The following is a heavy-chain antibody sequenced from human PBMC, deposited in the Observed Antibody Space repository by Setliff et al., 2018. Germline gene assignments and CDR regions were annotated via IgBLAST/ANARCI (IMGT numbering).Heavy chain of an antibody. CDR2: IIHSGST. CDR3: VRSFSRREKFLLDY. J-gene: IGHJ4*02. Sequence: TSETLSLTCAVYGGSFSGYYWSWIRQPPGKRLEWIGEIIHSGSTNYNPSLKSRVTISMDTSKNQFSLKVSSVTAADTAVYYCVRSFSRREKFLLDYWGQGALVTVSS. V-gene: IGHV4-34*12. CDR1: GGSFSGYY.